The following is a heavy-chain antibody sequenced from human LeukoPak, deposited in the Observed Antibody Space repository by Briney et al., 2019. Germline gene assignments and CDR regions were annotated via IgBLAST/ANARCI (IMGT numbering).Heavy chain of an antibody. V-gene: IGHV1-2*02. Sequence: ASVKVSCKASGYSFTGHYMHWVRQAPGQGLEWMGWINPKSGGTNYAQKFQGRVTMTRDTSISTAYMDMSSLRSDDTAVYYCARYSGYDYPTHYYYYYMDVWGKGTTVTVSS. J-gene: IGHJ6*03. CDR3: ARYSGYDYPTHYYYYYMDV. CDR2: INPKSGGT. D-gene: IGHD5-12*01. CDR1: GYSFTGHY.